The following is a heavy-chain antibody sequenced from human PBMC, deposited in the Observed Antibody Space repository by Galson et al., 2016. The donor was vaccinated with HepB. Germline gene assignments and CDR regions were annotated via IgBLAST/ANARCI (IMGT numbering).Heavy chain of an antibody. CDR1: GFTFNNYD. V-gene: IGHV3-48*02. CDR2: ISSSGSII. J-gene: IGHJ6*01. D-gene: IGHD3-3*01. CDR3: ARAPRPSRTTIFGVITGLRYGLDV. Sequence: SLRLSCAASGFTFNNYDMNWVRQAPGKGLEWVSYISSSGSIIKYADSVEGRFTVSRDNGKNSLYLQMHSLRDEDTAVYYCARAPRPSRTTIFGVITGLRYGLDVWGQGTTVTVSS.